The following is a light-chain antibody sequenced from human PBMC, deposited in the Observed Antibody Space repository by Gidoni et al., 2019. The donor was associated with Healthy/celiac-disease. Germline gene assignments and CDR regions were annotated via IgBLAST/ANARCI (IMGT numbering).Light chain of an antibody. CDR2: AAS. J-gene: IGKJ4*01. V-gene: IGKV3-11*01. CDR1: QSVSSY. Sequence: EIVLPPSPATLSLSPGERATLSCRASQSVSSYLAWYQQKPGQAPRLLIYAASNRATGIPARFSGSGSGTDFTLTISSLEPEDFAVYYCQQRSNWLTFGGGTKVEIK. CDR3: QQRSNWLT.